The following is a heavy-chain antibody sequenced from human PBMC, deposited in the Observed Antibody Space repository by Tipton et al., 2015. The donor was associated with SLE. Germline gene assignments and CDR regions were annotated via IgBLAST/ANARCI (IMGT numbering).Heavy chain of an antibody. Sequence: LRLSCTVSGGSISSGAYYWTWIRQHPGKGLEWIGYIFYSGSTYYNPSLNSRVTMSVDTSKNQFSLKLSSVTAADTAVYYCARDGMGQRNNWFDPWGQGTLVTVSS. J-gene: IGHJ5*02. CDR3: ARDGMGQRNNWFDP. V-gene: IGHV4-31*02. D-gene: IGHD1-1*01. CDR1: GGSISSGAYY. CDR2: IFYSGST.